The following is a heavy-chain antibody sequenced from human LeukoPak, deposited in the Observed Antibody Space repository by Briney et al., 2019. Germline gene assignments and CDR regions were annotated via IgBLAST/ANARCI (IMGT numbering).Heavy chain of an antibody. D-gene: IGHD4-17*01. Sequence: GGSLRLSCAASGXTFSSYGMHWVRQAPGKGLEWVAVISYDGSNKYYADSVKGRFTISRDNSKNTLYLQMNSLRAEDTDVYYCAKAGNYGDYVGYYYYGMDVWGQGTTVTVSS. V-gene: IGHV3-30*18. J-gene: IGHJ6*02. CDR2: ISYDGSNK. CDR3: AKAGNYGDYVGYYYYGMDV. CDR1: GXTFSSYG.